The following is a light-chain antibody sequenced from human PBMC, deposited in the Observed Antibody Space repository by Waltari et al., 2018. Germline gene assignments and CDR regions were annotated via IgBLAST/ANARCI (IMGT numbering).Light chain of an antibody. V-gene: IGLV1-47*01. CDR3: AAWDDTLTGYV. CDR1: SSNNGTNY. J-gene: IGLJ1*01. CDR2: TNN. Sequence: QSVLTQPPSASGTPGQRATISCSGSSSNNGTNYVYWYQTLPGTAPKLLIYTNNKRPSGVPDRFSGSKSGTSGSLAISGLRSEDEADYFCAAWDDTLTGYVFGPGTKVTVL.